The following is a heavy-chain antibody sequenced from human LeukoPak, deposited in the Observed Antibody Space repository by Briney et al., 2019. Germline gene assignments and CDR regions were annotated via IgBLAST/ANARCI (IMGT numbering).Heavy chain of an antibody. Sequence: SETLSLTCAVYGGSFSGYYWSWIRQPPGKGLEWIGEINHSGSTNYNPSLKSRVTISVDTSKNQFSLKLSSVTAADTAVYYCARGLGYCSSTSCRRFDYRGQGTLVTVSS. V-gene: IGHV4-34*01. J-gene: IGHJ4*02. D-gene: IGHD2-2*01. CDR2: INHSGST. CDR3: ARGLGYCSSTSCRRFDY. CDR1: GGSFSGYY.